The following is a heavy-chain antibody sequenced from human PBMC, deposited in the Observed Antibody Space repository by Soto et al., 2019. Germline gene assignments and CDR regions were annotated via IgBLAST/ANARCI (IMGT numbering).Heavy chain of an antibody. V-gene: IGHV3-23*01. CDR1: GFTFSDYA. CDR2: IHGGGNSG. Sequence: EVQLLESGGDLVQPGRSLRLSCAASGFTFSDYAMSWVRQAPGKGLEWVSVIHGGGNSGNYADSVKGRFTISRDNSKNTMYLQMSSLRGGDTAVYYCAKNRGRWTTWWHFDYWGQGTLVTVSS. D-gene: IGHD2-8*02. CDR3: AKNRGRWTTWWHFDY. J-gene: IGHJ4*02.